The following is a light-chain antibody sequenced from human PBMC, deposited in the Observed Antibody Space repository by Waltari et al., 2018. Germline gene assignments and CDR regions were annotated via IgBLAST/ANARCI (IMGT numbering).Light chain of an antibody. CDR3: QHYYSTPYS. V-gene: IGKV1-NL1*01. CDR2: EAS. Sequence: DIQMTQSPSSLSASVGDSVTITCRASQGISNDLAWYQQKPGETPKFLIYEASSLQSGIPSRFSGSGSGTDFTLTISSLQSEDFATYYCQHYYSTPYSFGQGTKVEIK. CDR1: QGISND. J-gene: IGKJ2*03.